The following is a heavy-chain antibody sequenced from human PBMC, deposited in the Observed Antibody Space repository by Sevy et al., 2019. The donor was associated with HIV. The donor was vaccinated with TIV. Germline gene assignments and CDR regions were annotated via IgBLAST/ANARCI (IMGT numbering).Heavy chain of an antibody. CDR3: ARRDGVNPEYFDS. J-gene: IGHJ4*02. CDR1: VSSGSISASNSY. CDR2: VHYRGST. D-gene: IGHD4-17*01. Sequence: SETLSLSCTVSVSSGSISASNSYWGWIRQPPGKGLEWIGSVHYRGSTYYHPSLKSRVTISIHTSRNLFSLELKSVAAPDASFCFCARRDGVNPEYFDSWGRGILVTVSS. V-gene: IGHV4-39*01.